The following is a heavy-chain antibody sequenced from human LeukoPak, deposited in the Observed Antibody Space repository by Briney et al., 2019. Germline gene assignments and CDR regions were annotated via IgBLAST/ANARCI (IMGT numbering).Heavy chain of an antibody. CDR2: IYTSGST. Sequence: SETLSLTCTVSGGYISNYYWNWIRQPAGKGLEWIGRIYTSGSTNYNPSLKSRVTISVDKSKNQFSLKLSSVTAADTAVYYCARVVVRGVINYYYYYMDVWGKGTTVTVSS. CDR3: ARVVVRGVINYYYYYMDV. V-gene: IGHV4-4*07. D-gene: IGHD3-10*01. J-gene: IGHJ6*03. CDR1: GGYISNYY.